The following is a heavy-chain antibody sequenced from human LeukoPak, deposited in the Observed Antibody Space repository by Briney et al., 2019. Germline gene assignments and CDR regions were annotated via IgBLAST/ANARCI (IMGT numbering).Heavy chain of an antibody. CDR1: GFTFSSYE. V-gene: IGHV3-48*03. Sequence: PGGSLRLSCAASGFTFSSYEMNWVRQAPGKGLEWVSYISSSGSTIYYADSVKGRFTISRDNAKNSLYLQMNSLRAEDTAVYYCARVGSSSYSYYYYGMDVWGQGTTVTVSS. CDR3: ARVGSSSYSYYYYGMDV. CDR2: ISSSGSTI. J-gene: IGHJ6*02. D-gene: IGHD6-13*01.